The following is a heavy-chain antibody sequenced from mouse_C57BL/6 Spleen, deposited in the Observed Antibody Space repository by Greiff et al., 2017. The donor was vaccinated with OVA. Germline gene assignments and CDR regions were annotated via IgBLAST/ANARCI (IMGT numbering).Heavy chain of an antibody. D-gene: IGHD2-5*01. CDR3: ARTISNYDAMDY. CDR2: INYDGSST. CDR1: GFTFSDYY. Sequence: EVQRVESEGGLVQPGSSMKLSCTASGFTFSDYYMAWVRQVPEKGLEWVANINYDGSSTYYLDSLKSRFIISRDNAKNILYLQMSSLKSEDTATYYCARTISNYDAMDYWGQGTSVTVSS. J-gene: IGHJ4*01. V-gene: IGHV5-16*01.